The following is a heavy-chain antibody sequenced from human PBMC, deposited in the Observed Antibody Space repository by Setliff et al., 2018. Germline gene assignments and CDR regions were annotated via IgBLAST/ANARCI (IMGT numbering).Heavy chain of an antibody. Sequence: ASVKVSCKASGYIFAGYYMHWVRQAPGQGLEWMGWINPNSGGANYAQKFQGRVTMTSDTSTSTVDMEVNSVTSDDTARYFCARGGMAAAGRKGVFEHWGQGTLVTVSS. J-gene: IGHJ4*02. V-gene: IGHV1-2*02. CDR1: GYIFAGYY. CDR3: ARGGMAAAGRKGVFEH. D-gene: IGHD6-13*01. CDR2: INPNSGGA.